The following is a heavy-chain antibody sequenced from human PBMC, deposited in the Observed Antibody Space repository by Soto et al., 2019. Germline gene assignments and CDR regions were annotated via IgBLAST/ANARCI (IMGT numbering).Heavy chain of an antibody. D-gene: IGHD3-16*01. Sequence: QVQLVQSGAEVKKPGASVKVSCKASGYTFSSYGISWVRQAPGQGLEWMGWISGYNGNTNYAQKLQGRVTMTIDTSTRTGYMELRSLRSDDTAVYYCARDRGGDGMDVWGQGTTVTFSS. CDR1: GYTFSSYG. V-gene: IGHV1-18*01. CDR3: ARDRGGDGMDV. CDR2: ISGYNGNT. J-gene: IGHJ6*02.